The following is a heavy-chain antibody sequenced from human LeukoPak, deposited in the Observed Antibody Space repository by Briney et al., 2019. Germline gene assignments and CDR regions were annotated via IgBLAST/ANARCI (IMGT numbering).Heavy chain of an antibody. D-gene: IGHD4-11*01. J-gene: IGHJ5*02. V-gene: IGHV4-61*02. CDR1: GAPISSGGYY. CDR3: AREVYSNFEFDP. CDR2: IYTNGKT. Sequence: SETLSLTCTVSGAPISSGGYYWTWIRQPAGKGLEWIGRIYTNGKTSYNPSLRSRVTISADTSKNQFSLNLSSVTAADTPVYYRAREVYSNFEFDPWGRGTLVTVSS.